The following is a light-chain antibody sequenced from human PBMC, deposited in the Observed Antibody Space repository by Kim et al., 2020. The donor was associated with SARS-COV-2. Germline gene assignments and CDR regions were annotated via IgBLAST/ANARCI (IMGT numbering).Light chain of an antibody. V-gene: IGKV3-11*01. CDR3: QQRSNSALT. J-gene: IGKJ4*01. Sequence: EIVLTQSPATLSLSPGERATLSCRASQSVSSYLAWYQQKPGQAPTLLIYDASNRATGIPARFSGSGSGKNFTLTISSLEPEDFAVYYCQQRSNSALTFGGGTKVDIK. CDR2: DAS. CDR1: QSVSSY.